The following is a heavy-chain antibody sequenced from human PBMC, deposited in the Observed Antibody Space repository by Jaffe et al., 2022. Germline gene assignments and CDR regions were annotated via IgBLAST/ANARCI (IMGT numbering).Heavy chain of an antibody. CDR1: GGSISSSSYY. V-gene: IGHV4-39*01. CDR3: ARQRTNDYYYMDV. Sequence: QLQLQESGPGLVKPSETLSLTCTVSGGSISSSSYYWGWIRQPPGKGLEWIGSIYYSGSTYYNPSLKSRVTISVDTSKNQFSLKLSSVTAADTAVYYCARQRTNDYYYMDVWGKGTTVTVSS. J-gene: IGHJ6*03. CDR2: IYYSGST.